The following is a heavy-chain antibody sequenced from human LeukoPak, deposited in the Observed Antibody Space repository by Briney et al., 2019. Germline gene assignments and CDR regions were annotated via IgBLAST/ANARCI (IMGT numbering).Heavy chain of an antibody. V-gene: IGHV4-4*07. J-gene: IGHJ4*02. CDR1: GDSISYFY. CDR3: ARDRDYGSGSYDY. D-gene: IGHD3-10*01. Sequence: SETLSLTCSVSGDSISYFYWSWIRQAAGKGLEWIGRISSSGSTDYNASLKSRVTISVDTSKNQFSLKLSSVTAADTAVYYCARDRDYGSGSYDYWGQGSLVTVSS. CDR2: ISSSGST.